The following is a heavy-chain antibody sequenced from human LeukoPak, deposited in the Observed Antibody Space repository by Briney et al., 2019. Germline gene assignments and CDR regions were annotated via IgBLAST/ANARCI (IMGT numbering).Heavy chain of an antibody. J-gene: IGHJ1*01. D-gene: IGHD6-13*01. CDR2: IITYNGNT. CDR3: ARDLFVRTRIAAAGRYFQH. Sequence: ASVKVSCKASGYTFTSYGISWVRQAPGQGLEWMGWIITYNGNTNYAQKLQGRVTMTTDTSTSTAYMELRSLRSDDTAVYYCARDLFVRTRIAAAGRYFQHWGQGTLVTVSS. V-gene: IGHV1-18*01. CDR1: GYTFTSYG.